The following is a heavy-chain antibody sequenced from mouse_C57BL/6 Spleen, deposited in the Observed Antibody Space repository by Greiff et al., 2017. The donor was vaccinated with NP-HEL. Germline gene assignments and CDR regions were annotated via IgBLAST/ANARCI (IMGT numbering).Heavy chain of an antibody. V-gene: IGHV1-19*01. Sequence: EVQLVESGPVLVKPGASVKMSCKASGYTFTDYYMNWVKQSHGKSLEWIGVINPYNGGTSYNQKFKGKATLTVDKSSSTAYMELNSLTSEDSAVYYCAREDLTGTTWFAYWGQGTLVTVSA. CDR3: AREDLTGTTWFAY. CDR2: INPYNGGT. CDR1: GYTFTDYY. J-gene: IGHJ3*01. D-gene: IGHD4-1*01.